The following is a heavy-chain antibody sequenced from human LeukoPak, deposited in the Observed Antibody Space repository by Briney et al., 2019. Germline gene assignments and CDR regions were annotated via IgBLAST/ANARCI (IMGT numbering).Heavy chain of an antibody. CDR2: INHSGST. Sequence: SETLSLTCAVYGGSFSGYYWSWIRQPPGKGLEWIGEINHSGSTNYNPSLKSRVTISVDTSKNQFSLKLNSVTAADTAVYYCAREPYSSGYHDAFDIWGQGTMVTVSS. CDR3: AREPYSSGYHDAFDI. J-gene: IGHJ3*02. CDR1: GGSFSGYY. V-gene: IGHV4-34*01. D-gene: IGHD3-22*01.